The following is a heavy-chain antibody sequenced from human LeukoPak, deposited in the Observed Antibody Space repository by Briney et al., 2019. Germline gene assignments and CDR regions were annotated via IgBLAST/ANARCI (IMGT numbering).Heavy chain of an antibody. D-gene: IGHD2-15*01. Sequence: ASVKVSCKASGYTFTGYYMHWVRQAPGQGLEWMGWINPNSGGTNYAQKFQGRVTITTDESTSTAYMELSSLRSEDTAVYYCAREGYCSGGSCYSRGYYFDYWGQGTLVTVSP. CDR2: INPNSGGT. CDR3: AREGYCSGGSCYSRGYYFDY. V-gene: IGHV1-2*02. CDR1: GYTFTGYY. J-gene: IGHJ4*02.